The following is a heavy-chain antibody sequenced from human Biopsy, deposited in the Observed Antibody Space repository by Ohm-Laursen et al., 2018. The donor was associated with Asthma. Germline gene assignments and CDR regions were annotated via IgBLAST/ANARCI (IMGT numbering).Heavy chain of an antibody. D-gene: IGHD4-17*01. CDR3: ARTTYGDDGFDP. CDR2: IYYSGST. CDR1: GGSINIGDYY. Sequence: TLSLTCTVSGGSINIGDYYWSWIRQPPVKGLEWIGYIYYSGSTYYNPSLKSRVSISLDTSKNQFSLSLTSVTAADTAVYYFARTTYGDDGFDPWGQGTLVTVSS. J-gene: IGHJ5*02. V-gene: IGHV4-31*03.